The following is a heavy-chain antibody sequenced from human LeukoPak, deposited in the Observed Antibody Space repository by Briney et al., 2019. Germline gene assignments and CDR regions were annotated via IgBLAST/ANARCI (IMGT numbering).Heavy chain of an antibody. V-gene: IGHV4-4*07. J-gene: IGHJ4*02. Sequence: SETLSLTCTVSGGSISSYDWSWIRQPAGKGLEWIGRFYKTGSTNYNPSLKSRVTMSVDTSKNQLSLKVTSVTAADTAVYYCARVFPGAPLWGQGTLVTVSS. CDR1: GGSISSYD. CDR2: FYKTGST. D-gene: IGHD3-10*01. CDR3: ARVFPGAPL.